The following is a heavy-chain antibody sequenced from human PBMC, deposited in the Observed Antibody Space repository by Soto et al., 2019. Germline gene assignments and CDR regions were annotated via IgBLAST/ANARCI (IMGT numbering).Heavy chain of an antibody. D-gene: IGHD3-3*01. CDR3: ARDVGLQHDTGYYDFWSGKNNWFDP. Sequence: SETLSLTCTVSGGSISGHYWSWIRQPPGKGLQYIGYISYSGSTNYNPSLKSRVTISVDTPNNQFPLRLSSVTAADTAVYYCARDVGLQHDTGYYDFWSGKNNWFDPWGQGILVTVSS. CDR1: GGSISGHY. V-gene: IGHV4-59*11. CDR2: ISYSGST. J-gene: IGHJ5*02.